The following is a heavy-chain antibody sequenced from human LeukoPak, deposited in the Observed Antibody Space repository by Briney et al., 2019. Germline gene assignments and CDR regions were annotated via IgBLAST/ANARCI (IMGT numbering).Heavy chain of an antibody. Sequence: GGSLRLSCAASGFTFISYWMSWVRQAPGKGLEWMANIKQDGSEQYYVDSVKGRFTISRDNSKNTLYLQMNSLRAEDTAVYYCAKVKAYCGGDCYNYYYYGMDVWGQGTTVIVSS. CDR1: GFTFISYW. CDR2: IKQDGSEQ. D-gene: IGHD2-21*02. V-gene: IGHV3-7*03. CDR3: AKVKAYCGGDCYNYYYYGMDV. J-gene: IGHJ6*02.